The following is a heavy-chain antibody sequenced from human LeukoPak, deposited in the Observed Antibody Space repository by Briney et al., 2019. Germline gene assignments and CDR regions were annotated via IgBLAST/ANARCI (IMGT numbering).Heavy chain of an antibody. CDR3: ARDQPHNWFDP. CDR2: TSYRSKWYN. V-gene: IGHV6-1*01. CDR1: GDSVSTNSVA. Sequence: SQTLSLTCAISGDSVSTNSVAWNWIRQSPSRGLEWLGRTSYRSKWYNDYAVSVKSRITINPDTSKNQFSLQLNSVTPEDTAVYYCARDQPHNWFDPWGQGTLVTVSS. J-gene: IGHJ5*02.